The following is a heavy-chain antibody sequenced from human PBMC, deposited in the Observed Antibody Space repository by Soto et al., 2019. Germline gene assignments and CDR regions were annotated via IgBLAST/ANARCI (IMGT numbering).Heavy chain of an antibody. Sequence: QVQLVESGGGVVQPARSLRLSCAASGFTFSSYAMHWVRQAPGKGLEWVAVISYDGSNKYYADSVKGRFTISRDNSKNTLYLQMNSLRAEDTAVYYCARDTTRYYDILTGQYYFDYWGQGTLVTVSS. J-gene: IGHJ4*02. CDR1: GFTFSSYA. CDR2: ISYDGSNK. D-gene: IGHD3-9*01. V-gene: IGHV3-30-3*01. CDR3: ARDTTRYYDILTGQYYFDY.